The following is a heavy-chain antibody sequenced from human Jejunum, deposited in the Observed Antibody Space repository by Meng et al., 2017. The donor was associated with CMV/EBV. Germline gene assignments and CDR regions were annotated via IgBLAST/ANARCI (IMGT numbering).Heavy chain of an antibody. CDR3: ALWLGEHFDY. J-gene: IGHJ4*02. CDR2: IDGPTTNT. CDR1: GYTFSNYA. Sequence: LSCVGYGYTFSNYALHWVRQSPEKGLEWVATIDGPTTNTHYADSVKGRSLISRDNSRNTLYLQLTNLRADDSAKYYCALWLGEHFDYWGQGTLVTVSS. V-gene: IGHV3-23*05. D-gene: IGHD3-10*01.